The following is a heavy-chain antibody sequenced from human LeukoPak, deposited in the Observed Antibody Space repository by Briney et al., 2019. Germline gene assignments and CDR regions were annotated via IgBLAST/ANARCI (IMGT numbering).Heavy chain of an antibody. Sequence: GASVKVSCKASGYTFTSYYMHWVRQAPGQGLEWMGIINPSGGSTSYARKFQGRVTMTRDTSTSTVYMELSSLRSEDTAVYYCARSLGVAATRRDWFDPWGQGTLVTVSS. CDR3: ARSLGVAATRRDWFDP. D-gene: IGHD2-15*01. CDR1: GYTFTSYY. CDR2: INPSGGST. J-gene: IGHJ5*02. V-gene: IGHV1-46*01.